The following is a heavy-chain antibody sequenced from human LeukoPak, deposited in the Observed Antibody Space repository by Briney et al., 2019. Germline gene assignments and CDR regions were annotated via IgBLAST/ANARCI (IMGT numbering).Heavy chain of an antibody. Sequence: GGSLRLSCAASGFTFSSYAMSWVRQAPGKGLEWVSAISGSGGSTYYADSVKGRFTISRDNSKNTLYLQMNSLRAEDTAVYYCANHGRHYYDSSGPVFDYWGQGTLVTVSS. D-gene: IGHD3-22*01. J-gene: IGHJ4*02. V-gene: IGHV3-23*01. CDR1: GFTFSSYA. CDR2: ISGSGGST. CDR3: ANHGRHYYDSSGPVFDY.